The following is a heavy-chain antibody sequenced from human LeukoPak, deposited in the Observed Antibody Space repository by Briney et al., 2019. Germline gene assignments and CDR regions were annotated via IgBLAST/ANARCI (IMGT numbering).Heavy chain of an antibody. CDR2: ISAYNGNT. CDR3: ARDLGYDSSGYYYSAFDI. J-gene: IGHJ3*02. CDR1: GYTFTSYG. V-gene: IGHV1-18*01. Sequence: ASVKVSCKASGYTFTSYGISWVRQAPGQGLEWMGWISAYNGNTNYAQKLQGRVTMTTDTSTSTAYVELRSLRSDDTAVYYCARDLGYDSSGYYYSAFDIWGQGTMVTVSS. D-gene: IGHD3-22*01.